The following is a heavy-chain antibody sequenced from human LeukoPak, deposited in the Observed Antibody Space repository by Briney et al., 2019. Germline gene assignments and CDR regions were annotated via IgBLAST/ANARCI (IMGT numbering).Heavy chain of an antibody. CDR1: GFTFSSYA. D-gene: IGHD3-3*01. V-gene: IGHV3-30-3*01. J-gene: IGHJ4*02. Sequence: GGSLRLSCAASGFTFSSYAMHWVRQAPGKGLEWVAVISYDGSNKYYADSVKGRFTISRDNSKNTLYLQMNSLRAEDTAVYYCARDKAGRITIFGGQGRGYYFDYWGQGTLVTVSS. CDR3: ARDKAGRITIFGGQGRGYYFDY. CDR2: ISYDGSNK.